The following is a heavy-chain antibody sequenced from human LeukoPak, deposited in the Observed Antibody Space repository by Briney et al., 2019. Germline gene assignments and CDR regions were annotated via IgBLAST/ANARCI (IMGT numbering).Heavy chain of an antibody. CDR2: ISGGT. V-gene: IGHV3-23*01. CDR1: GFTFSNSA. CDR3: ANSVGRNIYSPDY. Sequence: GGSLRLSCAASGFTFSNSAMSWVRQAPGMGLEWVSTISGGTYYADSVKGRFTISRDNSKNTLYLQMNSLRVEDTAVYYCANSVGRNIYSPDYWGQGTLVTVSS. J-gene: IGHJ4*02. D-gene: IGHD2-15*01.